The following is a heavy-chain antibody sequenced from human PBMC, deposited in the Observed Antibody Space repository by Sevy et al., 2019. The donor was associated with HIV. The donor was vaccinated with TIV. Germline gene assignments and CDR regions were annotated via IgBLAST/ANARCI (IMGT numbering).Heavy chain of an antibody. D-gene: IGHD6-13*01. Sequence: GGSLRLSCAASGFTFSSYVMTWVRQAPGKGLEWVSTISGSGGTTYYADSVKGRFTISRDNSKNTLDLQINSLRAEDTAVYYCEGIATAGRYYWGQGTLVTVSS. CDR1: GFTFSSYV. CDR3: EGIATAGRYY. CDR2: ISGSGGTT. J-gene: IGHJ4*02. V-gene: IGHV3-23*01.